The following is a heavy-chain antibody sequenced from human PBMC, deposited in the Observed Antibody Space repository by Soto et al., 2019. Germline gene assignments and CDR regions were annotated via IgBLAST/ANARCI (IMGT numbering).Heavy chain of an antibody. Sequence: ASVKVSCKASGYTFTSYYMHWVRQAPGQGLEWMGIINPSGGSTSYAQKFQGRVTMTRDTSTSTVYMELSSLRSEDTAVYYCARGSRAAAGTDWFDPWGQGTLVTVSS. V-gene: IGHV1-46*01. J-gene: IGHJ5*02. CDR1: GYTFTSYY. CDR2: INPSGGST. CDR3: ARGSRAAAGTDWFDP. D-gene: IGHD6-13*01.